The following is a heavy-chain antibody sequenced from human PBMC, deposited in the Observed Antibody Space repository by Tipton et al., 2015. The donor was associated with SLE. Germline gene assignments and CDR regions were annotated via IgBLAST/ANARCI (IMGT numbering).Heavy chain of an antibody. CDR3: ARVRTGSARFFDY. V-gene: IGHV4-39*07. CDR2: IHSSGNP. CDR1: GGSISSASYY. D-gene: IGHD6-6*01. J-gene: IGHJ4*02. Sequence: TLSLTCTVSGGSISSASYYWGWNRQPPGKGLEWIGSIHSSGNPHYNPSLKSRITILFVTSQNQFSLKLSSVTAADTAVYFCARVRTGSARFFDYWGQGSLVTVTS.